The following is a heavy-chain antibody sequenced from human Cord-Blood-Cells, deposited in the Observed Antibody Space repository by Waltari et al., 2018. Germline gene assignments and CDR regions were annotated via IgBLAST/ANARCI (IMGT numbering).Heavy chain of an antibody. D-gene: IGHD1-1*01. CDR2: INHSGST. V-gene: IGHV4-34*01. Sequence: QVQLQQWGAGLLKPSETLSLTCAVYGGSFSGYYWSWIRQPPGKGLEWIGEINHSGSTNYNPSLKSRVTISVDTSKNQFSLKLSSVTAADTAVYYCARAVLSWNYLDYWGQGTLVTVSS. CDR3: ARAVLSWNYLDY. CDR1: GGSFSGYY. J-gene: IGHJ4*02.